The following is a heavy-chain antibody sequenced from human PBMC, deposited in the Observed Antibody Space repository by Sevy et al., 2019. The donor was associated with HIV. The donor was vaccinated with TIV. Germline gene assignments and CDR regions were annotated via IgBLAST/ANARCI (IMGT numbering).Heavy chain of an antibody. CDR3: AREGCNKPHDY. Sequence: GGSLRLSCAASGFTFAKYSMSWVRQAPGKGLEWVSTVAFVCGRRNYAYSVKGRFTISRDDSKNTLFLQMNSLRAEDTATYFCAREGCNKPHDYWGQGTLVTVSS. CDR2: VAFVCGRR. D-gene: IGHD2-8*01. CDR1: GFTFAKYS. V-gene: IGHV3-23*01. J-gene: IGHJ4*02.